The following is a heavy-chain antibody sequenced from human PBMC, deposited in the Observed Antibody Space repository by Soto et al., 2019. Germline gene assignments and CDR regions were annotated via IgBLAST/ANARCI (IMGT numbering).Heavy chain of an antibody. CDR1: GDTFSFYT. CDR2: INPIVSMS. J-gene: IGHJ4*02. D-gene: IGHD3-10*01. CDR3: AASYGSGYRAFDY. Sequence: QVQLVQSGTEVKKPGSSVKVSCKASGDTFSFYTIKWVRQAPGLGLEWVGRINPIVSMSNYAQKFQGRVSLTPEKXTSTAYMELRSLRSDDKAMYFCAASYGSGYRAFDYWGQGALVIVSS. V-gene: IGHV1-69*02.